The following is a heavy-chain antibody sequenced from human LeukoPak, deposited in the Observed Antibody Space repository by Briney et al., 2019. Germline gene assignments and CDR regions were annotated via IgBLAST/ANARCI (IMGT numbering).Heavy chain of an antibody. J-gene: IGHJ4*02. CDR1: GLTFRSYW. D-gene: IGHD5-24*01. CDR2: INQDGSEK. V-gene: IGHV3-7*01. Sequence: GGSLRLSCAVSGLTFRSYWMSWVRQAPGKGLEWVANINQDGSEKYFVDSVKGRFTVSRDNAKNSLHLQMNTLRAEDTAVYYCARERDGRFFDYWGQGTLVTVSS. CDR3: ARERDGRFFDY.